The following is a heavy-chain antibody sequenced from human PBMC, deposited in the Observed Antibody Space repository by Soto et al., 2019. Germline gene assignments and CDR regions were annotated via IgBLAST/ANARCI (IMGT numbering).Heavy chain of an antibody. CDR3: ARGRWFDP. J-gene: IGHJ5*02. Sequence: SETLSLTCTVSGGSISADYWNWIRQPPGKGLELIGYVYYTGSTNYDPSLKSRVSLSLDPSKNQFSLNLSSVTAADTAVYFCARGRWFDPWGQGTLVTVSS. CDR2: VYYTGST. CDR1: GGSISADY. V-gene: IGHV4-59*01.